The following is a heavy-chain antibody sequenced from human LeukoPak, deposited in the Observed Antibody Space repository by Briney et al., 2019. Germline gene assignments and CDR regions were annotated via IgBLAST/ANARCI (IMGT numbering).Heavy chain of an antibody. CDR2: IYYSGST. CDR1: GYSISSGFY. J-gene: IGHJ5*02. CDR3: ARGGVRSNLFDP. V-gene: IGHV4-38-2*02. Sequence: SETLSLTCSVSGYSISSGFYWGWIRQPPGKGLEWIGSIYYSGSTYYNPSLKSRVTISVDTSKNQFSLKLSSVTAADTAVYYCARGGVRSNLFDPWGQGTLVTVSS.